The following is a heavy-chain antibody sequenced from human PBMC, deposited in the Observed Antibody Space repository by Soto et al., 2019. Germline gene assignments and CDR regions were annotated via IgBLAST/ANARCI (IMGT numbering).Heavy chain of an antibody. J-gene: IGHJ4*02. V-gene: IGHV4-39*01. CDR2: IHYTGIA. CDR3: ARPSGSLDPVAY. CDR1: GGSISNSRFY. D-gene: IGHD5-12*01. Sequence: PSETLSLTCTVSGGSISNSRFYWGFIRQPPGKGLEWIGSIHYTGIAHYNPSFKSRLTMSVDTSKNQFSLNLTSVTAADTAVYYCARPSGSLDPVAYWGQGTLVSVSS.